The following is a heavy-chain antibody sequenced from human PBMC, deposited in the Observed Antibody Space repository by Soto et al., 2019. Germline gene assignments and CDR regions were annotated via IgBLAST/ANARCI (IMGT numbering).Heavy chain of an antibody. J-gene: IGHJ4*02. D-gene: IGHD5-18*01. V-gene: IGHV4-30-4*01. CDR1: GGSISSGNYY. Sequence: KTSETLSLTCTVSGGSISSGNYYWSWIRQPPGKGLEWIGFISYSGSTYYSLSLKSRVTISVDTSKNQFSLNLSFVTAADTAVYYCATMGTPATGLYYFDYWGQGTLVTVS. CDR2: ISYSGST. CDR3: ATMGTPATGLYYFDY.